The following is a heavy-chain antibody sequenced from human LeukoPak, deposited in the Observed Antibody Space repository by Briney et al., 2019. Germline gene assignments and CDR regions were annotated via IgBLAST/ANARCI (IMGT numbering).Heavy chain of an antibody. CDR2: INGDGSST. Sequence: GGSLRLSCAASGFTFSRNWMHWVRQAPGKGLVWVSRINGDGSSTNYADSVKGRFTISRDNAKNTLSLQMNSLRAEYTAVYYCVRTIGTTVFDYWGQGNLVTVSS. D-gene: IGHD1-1*01. V-gene: IGHV3-74*01. CDR3: VRTIGTTVFDY. J-gene: IGHJ4*02. CDR1: GFTFSRNW.